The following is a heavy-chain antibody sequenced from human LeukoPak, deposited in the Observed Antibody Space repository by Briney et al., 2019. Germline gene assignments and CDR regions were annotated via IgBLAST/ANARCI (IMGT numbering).Heavy chain of an antibody. CDR3: AREYYYGSGNYYNRIDY. D-gene: IGHD3-10*01. V-gene: IGHV1-2*02. Sequence: ASVKVSCKASGYTFTGYYMHWVRQAPGQGLEWMGWIDPNSGGTNYAQKFQGRVTMTRDTSISTAYMVLNRLRSDDTAVYYCAREYYYGSGNYYNRIDYWGQGTLVTVTS. CDR2: IDPNSGGT. CDR1: GYTFTGYY. J-gene: IGHJ4*02.